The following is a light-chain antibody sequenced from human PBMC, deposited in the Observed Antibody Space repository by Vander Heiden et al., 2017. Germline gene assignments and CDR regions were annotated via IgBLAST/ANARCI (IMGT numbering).Light chain of an antibody. CDR3: QQDSSSQT. Sequence: EIVLTQSPGTLSLSPGERATLSCRASQSVSSSYLAWYQQKPGQAPRLLIYGASSRATGIPDMFSGSGSGTDFTLTISRLEPEDFAVYYCQQDSSSQTFGQGTKVEIK. V-gene: IGKV3-20*01. J-gene: IGKJ1*01. CDR1: QSVSSSY. CDR2: GAS.